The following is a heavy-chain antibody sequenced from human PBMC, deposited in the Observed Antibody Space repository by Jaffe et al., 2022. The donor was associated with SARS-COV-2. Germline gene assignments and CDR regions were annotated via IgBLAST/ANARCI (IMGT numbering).Heavy chain of an antibody. V-gene: IGHV3-33*01. D-gene: IGHD5-12*01. Sequence: QVQLVESGGGVVQPGRSLRLSCAASGFTFSSYGMHWVRQAPGKGLEWVAVIWFDGSKKYYADSEKGRFTISRDNSKNTLYLQMNSLRAEDTAVYYCARDFSGYGDYWGQGTLVTVSS. CDR2: IWFDGSKK. CDR1: GFTFSSYG. J-gene: IGHJ4*02. CDR3: ARDFSGYGDY.